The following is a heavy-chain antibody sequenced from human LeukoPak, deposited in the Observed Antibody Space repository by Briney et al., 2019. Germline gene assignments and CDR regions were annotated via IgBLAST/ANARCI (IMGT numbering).Heavy chain of an antibody. J-gene: IGHJ3*02. V-gene: IGHV3-30*18. Sequence: GGSLRLSCAASGFTSSGHGMYWVRQAPGQGLEWVAVMSYDGSNKYYADSVKGRFTISRDNSKNTLSLQMDSLRREDTAMYYCAKGGSGTTKGAFDIWGQGTMVTVS. D-gene: IGHD1-1*01. CDR1: GFTSSGHG. CDR2: MSYDGSNK. CDR3: AKGGSGTTKGAFDI.